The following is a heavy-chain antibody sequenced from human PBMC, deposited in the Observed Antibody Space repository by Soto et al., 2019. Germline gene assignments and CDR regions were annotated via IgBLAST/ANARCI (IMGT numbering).Heavy chain of an antibody. CDR3: ARFLGYYYDSSGLGGMDV. J-gene: IGHJ6*02. Sequence: ASETLSLTCTVSGGSISNYYWSWIRQPPGKGLEWIGYIYYSGSTNYNPSLKSRVTISVDTSKNQFSLKLSSVTAADTAVYYCARFLGYYYDSSGLGGMDVWGQGTTVTV. CDR2: IYYSGST. CDR1: GGSISNYY. D-gene: IGHD3-22*01. V-gene: IGHV4-59*01.